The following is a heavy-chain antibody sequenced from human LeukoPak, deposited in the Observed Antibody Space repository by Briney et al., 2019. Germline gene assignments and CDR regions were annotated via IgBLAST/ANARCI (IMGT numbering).Heavy chain of an antibody. CDR2: INHSGSN. CDR1: GGSFSGYY. J-gene: IGHJ4*02. Sequence: PSETLSLTCTVSGGSFSGYYWSWIRQPPGKGLEWIGEINHSGSNNYNPPLKNRVTISVDTSKYQFSLKLSSVTAADTAVYYCARWDGDPQSYYFDPWGQGTLVTVSS. V-gene: IGHV4-34*01. D-gene: IGHD4-17*01. CDR3: ARWDGDPQSYYFDP.